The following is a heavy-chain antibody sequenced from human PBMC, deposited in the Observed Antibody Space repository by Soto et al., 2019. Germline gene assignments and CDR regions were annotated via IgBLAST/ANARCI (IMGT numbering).Heavy chain of an antibody. J-gene: IGHJ2*01. CDR3: AHRLHPFRYFDL. Sequence: QITLKESGPTLVKPTQTLTLTCTFSGFSLSTSGVGVGCIRQPPGKALEWLALIYWDDDKRYSPSLKSRLTITKDTSKNQVVLTMTNMDPVDTATYYCAHRLHPFRYFDLWGRGTLVTVSS. CDR1: GFSLSTSGVG. V-gene: IGHV2-5*02. CDR2: IYWDDDK.